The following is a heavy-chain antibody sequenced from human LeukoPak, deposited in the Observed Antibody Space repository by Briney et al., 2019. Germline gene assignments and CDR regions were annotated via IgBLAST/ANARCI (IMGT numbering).Heavy chain of an antibody. J-gene: IGHJ3*02. V-gene: IGHV3-49*03. CDR3: TREAGIVVVPAAMTAFDI. CDR2: IRSKAYGGTT. Sequence: GGSLRLSCTAYGFTFGDYAMSWFRQAPGKGLEWVGVIRSKAYGGTTEYAASVKGRFTISRDDSKSTAYLQMNSLKTEDTAVYYCTREAGIVVVPAAMTAFDIWGQGTMVTVSS. CDR1: GFTFGDYA. D-gene: IGHD2-2*01.